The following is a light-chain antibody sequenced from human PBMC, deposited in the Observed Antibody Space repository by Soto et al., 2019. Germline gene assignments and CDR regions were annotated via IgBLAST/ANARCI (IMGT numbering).Light chain of an antibody. CDR2: GAS. V-gene: IGKV3-20*01. Sequence: EIVMTQSPGTLSLSPGERATISCRASQVIGSRYLAWYHQKSGQAPRLLIYGASSRATGLPDRFSGSGSGTDFTLTISRLEPEDFGVYYCQQFGSSTPHTFGQGTKLEIK. CDR1: QVIGSRY. CDR3: QQFGSSTPHT. J-gene: IGKJ2*01.